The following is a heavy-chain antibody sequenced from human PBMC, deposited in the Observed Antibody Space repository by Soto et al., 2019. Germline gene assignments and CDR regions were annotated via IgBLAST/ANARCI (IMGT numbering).Heavy chain of an antibody. CDR2: IWYDGTNE. CDR1: GVTFNSHG. Sequence: QVQLVESGGGVVQPGTSLRVSCAASGVTFNSHGMHWVRQAPGKGLEWVAVIWYDGTNEFCADSVKDRFTISRDNSKNTLYLQMSSLRAEDTAVYYCARDRGSSWFGPIDYWGQGTLVTVSS. V-gene: IGHV3-33*01. J-gene: IGHJ4*02. D-gene: IGHD6-13*01. CDR3: ARDRGSSWFGPIDY.